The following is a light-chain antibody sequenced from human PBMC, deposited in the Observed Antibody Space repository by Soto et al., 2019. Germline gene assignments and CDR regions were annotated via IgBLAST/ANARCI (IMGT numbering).Light chain of an antibody. CDR3: CSYAGSYKGV. V-gene: IGLV2-11*01. CDR1: SSDVGGYNY. J-gene: IGLJ2*01. CDR2: DVS. Sequence: QSVLTQPRSVSGSPGQSVTISCTGTSSDVGGYNYVSWYQQHPGKAPKLMIYDVSKRPSGVPDRFSGSKSGNTASLTISGLQAEDEADYYCCSYAGSYKGVFGGGTQLTV.